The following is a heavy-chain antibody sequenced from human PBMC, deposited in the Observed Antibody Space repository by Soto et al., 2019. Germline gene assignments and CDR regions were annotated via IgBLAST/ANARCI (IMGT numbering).Heavy chain of an antibody. V-gene: IGHV1-69*13. Sequence: GASVKVSCKASGGTFSSYAISWVRQAPGQGLEWMGGIIPIFGTANYAQKFQGRVTITADQSTSTAYMELSSLRSEDTAVYYCARDPGYYDSSGYPPRGAFDIWGQGTMVTVSS. J-gene: IGHJ3*02. CDR1: GGTFSSYA. CDR3: ARDPGYYDSSGYPPRGAFDI. CDR2: IIPIFGTA. D-gene: IGHD3-22*01.